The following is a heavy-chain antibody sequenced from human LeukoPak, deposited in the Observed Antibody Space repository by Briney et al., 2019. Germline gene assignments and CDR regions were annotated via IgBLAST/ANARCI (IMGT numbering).Heavy chain of an antibody. CDR3: ARAYSSGLIDY. V-gene: IGHV1-18*01. Sequence: ASVKASCKASGYTFTSYGISWVRQAPGQGLEWMGWISAYNGNTNYAQKLQGRVTMTTDTSTSTAYMELSSLRSEDTAVYYCARAYSSGLIDYWGQGTLVTVSS. CDR1: GYTFTSYG. CDR2: ISAYNGNT. D-gene: IGHD6-19*01. J-gene: IGHJ4*02.